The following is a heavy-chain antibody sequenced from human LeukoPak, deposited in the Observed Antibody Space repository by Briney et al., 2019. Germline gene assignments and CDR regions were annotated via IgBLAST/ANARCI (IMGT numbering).Heavy chain of an antibody. Sequence: ASVKVSCKASGYSFTNYYMHWVRQAPGQGLEWMGIINPSGGTTSYAQKFQGRVTMTRDTSTSTVYMELSTLRSDDTAVYYCAREGADVWGQGTTVTVSS. CDR2: INPSGGTT. CDR3: AREGADV. J-gene: IGHJ6*02. V-gene: IGHV1-46*01. CDR1: GYSFTNYY.